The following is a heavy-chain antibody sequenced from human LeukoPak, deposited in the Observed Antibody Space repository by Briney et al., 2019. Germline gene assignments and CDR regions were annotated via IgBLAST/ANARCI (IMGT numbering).Heavy chain of an antibody. CDR2: INPNSGGT. V-gene: IGHV1-2*04. Sequence: ASVKVSCKASGYTFTGYYMHWVRQAPGQGLEWMGWINPNSGGTNYAQKFQGWVTTTRDTSISTAYMELSRLRSDDTAVYYCARHSGGSGWYYFDYWGQGTLVTVSS. D-gene: IGHD6-19*01. CDR1: GYTFTGYY. CDR3: ARHSGGSGWYYFDY. J-gene: IGHJ4*02.